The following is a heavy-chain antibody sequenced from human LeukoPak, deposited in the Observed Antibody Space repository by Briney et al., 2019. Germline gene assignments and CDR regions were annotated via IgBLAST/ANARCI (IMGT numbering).Heavy chain of an antibody. CDR1: GFTFSTYA. D-gene: IGHD2-15*01. Sequence: GGSLRLSCAASGFTFSTYAMNWVRQAPGKGLEWVSSISSSSSYIYYADSVKGRFTISRDNAKNSLYLQMNSLRAEDTAVYYCARDRGGGSRGYFQHWGQGTLVTVSS. J-gene: IGHJ1*01. CDR3: ARDRGGGSRGYFQH. CDR2: ISSSSSYI. V-gene: IGHV3-21*01.